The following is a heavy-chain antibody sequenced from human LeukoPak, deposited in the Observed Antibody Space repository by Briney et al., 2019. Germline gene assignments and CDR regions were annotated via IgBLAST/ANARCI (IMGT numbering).Heavy chain of an antibody. Sequence: SETLSLPCTVSGGSFSSYYWSWIRQPPGKGLEWIGYIYYSGSTNYKPSLKSRVTISLDTSQNQFSLTLRAVAAADTADYYCARAPSRGNYYDSGAFDIWSQGTMVTVSS. CDR1: GGSFSSYY. CDR2: IYYSGST. D-gene: IGHD3-22*01. CDR3: ARAPSRGNYYDSGAFDI. V-gene: IGHV4-59*01. J-gene: IGHJ3*02.